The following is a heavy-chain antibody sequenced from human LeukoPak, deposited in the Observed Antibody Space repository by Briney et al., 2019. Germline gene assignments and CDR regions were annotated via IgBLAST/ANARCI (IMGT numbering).Heavy chain of an antibody. CDR3: ARGRPGGSSWYNWFDP. CDR1: GGSISSGGYY. Sequence: SETLSLTCTVSGGSISSGGYYWSWIRQHPGKGLEWIGYIYYSGSTYYNPSLKSRVTMSVDTSKNQFSLKLSSVTAADTAVYYCARGRPGGSSWYNWFDPWGQGTLVTVSS. D-gene: IGHD6-13*01. V-gene: IGHV4-31*03. CDR2: IYYSGST. J-gene: IGHJ5*02.